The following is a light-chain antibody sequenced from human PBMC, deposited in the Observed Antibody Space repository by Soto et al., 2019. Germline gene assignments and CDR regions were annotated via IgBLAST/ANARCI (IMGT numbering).Light chain of an antibody. Sequence: QSVLTQPPSASGSPGQSVTISCTGTSSDVGGYNYVSWYQHHPGKAPKLMIYVVSRRPSGVPDRFSGSKSGNTASLTVSGLQAEDEADYDCTSYAGSNNRGVFGSGTKLTVL. CDR1: SSDVGGYNY. J-gene: IGLJ1*01. V-gene: IGLV2-8*01. CDR3: TSYAGSNNRGV. CDR2: VVS.